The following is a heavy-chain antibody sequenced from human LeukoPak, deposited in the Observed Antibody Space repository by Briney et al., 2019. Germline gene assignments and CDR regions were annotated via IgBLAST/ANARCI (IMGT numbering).Heavy chain of an antibody. CDR2: ISYDGRHS. J-gene: IGHJ4*02. CDR3: AKDASIRPYYFDY. D-gene: IGHD6-6*01. V-gene: IGHV3-30*18. CDR1: GFTFSSYA. Sequence: GGSLRLSCAASGFTFSSYAIHWVRQAPGKGLEWVAVISYDGRHSYYADSVKGRFTISRDNSKNTLYLQMNSLRAEDTAVYYCAKDASIRPYYFDYWGQGTLVTVSS.